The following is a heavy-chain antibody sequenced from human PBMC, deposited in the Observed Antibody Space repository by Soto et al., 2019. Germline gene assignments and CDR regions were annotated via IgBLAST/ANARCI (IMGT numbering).Heavy chain of an antibody. CDR3: AREIAARINYYYYAMDV. Sequence: ASVKVSCKAFGYTFTGYYMHWVRQAPGQGLEWMGWINPNSGGTNYAQKFQGWVTMTRDTSISTAYMGLSRLRSDDTAVYYCAREIAARINYYYYAMDVWGQGPTVTVS. D-gene: IGHD6-6*01. V-gene: IGHV1-2*04. J-gene: IGHJ6*02. CDR2: INPNSGGT. CDR1: GYTFTGYY.